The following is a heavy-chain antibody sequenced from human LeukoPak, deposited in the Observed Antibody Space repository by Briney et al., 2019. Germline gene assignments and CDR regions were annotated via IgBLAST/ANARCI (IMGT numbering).Heavy chain of an antibody. CDR2: ISGSGGST. D-gene: IGHD1-26*01. Sequence: GGSLRLSCAASGFTFSSYAMSWVRQAPGKGLGGVSAISGSGGSTYYADSVKGRCTISRDNSKNTLYLQMNSLTAEDTAVYYCAKADDARGDSGSYFGSSTAFQLDYWGQGTLVTVSS. V-gene: IGHV3-23*01. CDR1: GFTFSSYA. J-gene: IGHJ4*02. CDR3: AKADDARGDSGSYFGSSTAFQLDY.